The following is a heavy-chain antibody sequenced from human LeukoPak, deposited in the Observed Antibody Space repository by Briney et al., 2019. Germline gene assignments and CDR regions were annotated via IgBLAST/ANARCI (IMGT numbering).Heavy chain of an antibody. D-gene: IGHD1-14*01. Sequence: SETLSLTCGVYGGSFGGNYWTWIRQPPGKGLEWIGEINHSGGTDYNPSLKSRVTKSVDTSKNQFSLNLNSVTAADTAVYYCARVFRYYFDYWGQGTLVTVSS. V-gene: IGHV4-34*01. CDR1: GGSFGGNY. J-gene: IGHJ4*02. CDR3: ARVFRYYFDY. CDR2: INHSGGT.